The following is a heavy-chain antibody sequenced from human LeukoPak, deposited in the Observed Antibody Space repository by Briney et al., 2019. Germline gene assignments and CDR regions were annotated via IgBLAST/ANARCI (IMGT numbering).Heavy chain of an antibody. CDR2: INHSGST. CDR1: GGSFSNYY. V-gene: IGHV4-34*01. Sequence: SETLSLTCAVYGGSFSNYYWSWIRQPPGKGLEWIGDINHSGSTNYNPSLKSRVTTSVDTSKNQFSLKLSSVTAADTAVYFCARGYDSSGYVYYFYYLDVWGKGTTVTVSS. CDR3: ARGYDSSGYVYYFYYLDV. J-gene: IGHJ6*03. D-gene: IGHD3-22*01.